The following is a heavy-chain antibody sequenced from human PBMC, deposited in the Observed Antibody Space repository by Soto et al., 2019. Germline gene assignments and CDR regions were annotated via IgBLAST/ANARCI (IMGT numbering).Heavy chain of an antibody. CDR3: ARGGYGVLTNWFDP. CDR1: GGTFSSYA. CDR2: IIPIFGTA. Sequence: SVKVSCKASGGTFSSYAISWVRQAPGQGLEWMGGIIPIFGTANYAQKFQGRVTITADESTSTAYMELSSLRSEDTAVYYCARGGYGVLTNWFDPWGQGTLVTVSS. V-gene: IGHV1-69*13. J-gene: IGHJ5*02. D-gene: IGHD6-13*01.